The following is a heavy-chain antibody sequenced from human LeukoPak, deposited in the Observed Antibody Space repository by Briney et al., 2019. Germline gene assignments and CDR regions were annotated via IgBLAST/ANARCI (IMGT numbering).Heavy chain of an antibody. Sequence: PGGSLRLSCAASGFTVSSNYMSWVRQAPGKGLEWVSVIYSGGSTYYADSVKGRFTISRDNSKNTLYLQMNSLRAEDTAVYYCARDAQPSLWFGELLTPYYYYYYMDVWGKGTTVTISS. CDR3: ARDAQPSLWFGELLTPYYYYYYMDV. CDR1: GFTVSSNY. CDR2: IYSGGST. D-gene: IGHD3-10*01. J-gene: IGHJ6*03. V-gene: IGHV3-66*01.